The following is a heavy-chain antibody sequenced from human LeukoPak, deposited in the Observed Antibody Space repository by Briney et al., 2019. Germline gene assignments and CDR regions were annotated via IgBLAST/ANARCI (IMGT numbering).Heavy chain of an antibody. CDR3: ARLGWPYYYYYMDV. CDR2: IYHSGST. J-gene: IGHJ6*03. D-gene: IGHD6-19*01. Sequence: SGTLSLTCAVSGGSISSTNWWTWVRQPPGKGLEWIGGIYHSGSTNYNPSLKSRVTISVDTSKNQFSLKLSSVTAADTAVYYCARLGWPYYYYYMDVWGKGTTVTVSS. V-gene: IGHV4-4*02. CDR1: GGSISSTNW.